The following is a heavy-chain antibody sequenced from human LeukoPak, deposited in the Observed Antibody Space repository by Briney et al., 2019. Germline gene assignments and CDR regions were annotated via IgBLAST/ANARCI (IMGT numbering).Heavy chain of an antibody. J-gene: IGHJ4*02. D-gene: IGHD6-13*01. CDR1: GYTFTSYY. V-gene: IGHV1-46*01. Sequence: ASVKVSCKASGYTFTSYYMHWVRQAPGQGLEWMGIINPSGGSTSYAQKFQGRVTMTRDMSTSTVYMELSSLRSEDTAVYYCAREGRGVPGAIAAVKGFDYWGQGTLVTVSS. CDR3: AREGRGVPGAIAAVKGFDY. CDR2: INPSGGST.